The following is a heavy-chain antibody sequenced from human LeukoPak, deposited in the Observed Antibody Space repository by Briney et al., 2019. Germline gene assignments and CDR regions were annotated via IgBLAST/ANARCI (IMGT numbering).Heavy chain of an antibody. V-gene: IGHV4-59*01. CDR3: ARGERLGPDF. CDR2: IYYSGSS. CDR1: GGSISSYY. Sequence: SETLSLTCTVSGGSISSYYWSWIRQPPGKGLEWIGYIYYSGSSNYNPSLQSRVTISVDTSRGHFSLKLSSATAADTAVYYCARGERLGPDFWGQGTLVTVSS. D-gene: IGHD1-1*01. J-gene: IGHJ4*02.